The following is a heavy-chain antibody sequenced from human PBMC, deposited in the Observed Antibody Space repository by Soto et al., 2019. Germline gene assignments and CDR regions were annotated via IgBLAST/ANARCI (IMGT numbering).Heavy chain of an antibody. Sequence: QVQLEQSGAEVRKPGSSVKVSCKASGGTFSSSAINWLRQAPGQGPEWMGGIIPTFGTSNYIPKLRGRVTITADTSTNTAYTEVSSLTSEDTAMYYCARSETAGHKGFDIWGQGTMVTVSA. D-gene: IGHD6-19*01. CDR3: ARSETAGHKGFDI. J-gene: IGHJ3*02. V-gene: IGHV1-69*06. CDR1: GGTFSSSA. CDR2: IIPTFGTS.